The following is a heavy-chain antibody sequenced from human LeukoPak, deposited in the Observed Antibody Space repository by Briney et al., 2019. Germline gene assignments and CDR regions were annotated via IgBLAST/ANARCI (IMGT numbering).Heavy chain of an antibody. Sequence: KPSETLSLTCAVYGGSFSGYYWSWIRQPPGKGLEWMGEINHSGSTNYNPSLKSRVTISVDTSKNQFSLKLSSVTAADTAVYYCAREVDYYDSSGYFGFWGQGTLVTVSS. V-gene: IGHV4-34*01. J-gene: IGHJ4*02. D-gene: IGHD3-22*01. CDR1: GGSFSGYY. CDR2: INHSGST. CDR3: AREVDYYDSSGYFGF.